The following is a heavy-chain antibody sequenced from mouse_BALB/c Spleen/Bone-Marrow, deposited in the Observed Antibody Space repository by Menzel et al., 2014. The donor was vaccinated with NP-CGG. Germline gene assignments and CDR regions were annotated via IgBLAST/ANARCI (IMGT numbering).Heavy chain of an antibody. CDR3: TRGWDAMDY. CDR2: IHPGSGGT. J-gene: IGHJ4*01. V-gene: IGHV1-15*01. D-gene: IGHD3-3*01. CDR1: GYTFTDYE. Sequence: QVQLQQPGAELVRPGALVKLSCKALGYTFTDYEIHWVKQTPEHGLEWIGAIHPGSGGTAYSQKFKGKATLTVDKSSNTAHMELSSLTSEDSAVYYCTRGWDAMDYWGQGTSVTVSS.